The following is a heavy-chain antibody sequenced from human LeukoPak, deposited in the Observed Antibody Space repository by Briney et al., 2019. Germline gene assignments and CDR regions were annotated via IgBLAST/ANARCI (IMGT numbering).Heavy chain of an antibody. CDR3: ARDPTTVVTTPYYFDF. Sequence: PSETLSLTCAVHGGSFSGYHWNWIRQSPGKGLEWTGEINDRGHTNYNPSLESRVTISVDTSKKQFSLKLNSVTAADTAVYYCARDPTTVVTTPYYFDFWGQGTLVTVSS. CDR1: GGSFSGYH. CDR2: INDRGHT. V-gene: IGHV4-34*01. D-gene: IGHD4-23*01. J-gene: IGHJ4*02.